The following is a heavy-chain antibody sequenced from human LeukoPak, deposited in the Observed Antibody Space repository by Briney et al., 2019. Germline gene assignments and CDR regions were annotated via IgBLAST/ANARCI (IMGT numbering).Heavy chain of an antibody. D-gene: IGHD6-13*01. CDR1: GYTFTSYD. CDR2: MNPNSGNT. CDR3: ARGQGSSGNWFDP. V-gene: IGHV1-8*01. Sequence: ASVKVSCKASGYTFTSYDINWVRQATGQGLGWMGWMNPNSGNTGYAQKFQCRVTMTRNTSIGTAYMALSGLTSEDTAVYYCARGQGSSGNWFDPWGQGILVTVSS. J-gene: IGHJ5*02.